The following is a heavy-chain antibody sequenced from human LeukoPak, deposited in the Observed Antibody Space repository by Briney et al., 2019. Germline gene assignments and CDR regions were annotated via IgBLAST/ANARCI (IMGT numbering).Heavy chain of an antibody. Sequence: GGSLRLSCVASGFTFSSYAMSWVRQAPGKGLEWVSAISGSGGSTYYADSVKGRFTISRDNSKNTLYLQMNSLRAEDTAVYYCAKALNMVRGVIKKNWFDPWGQGTLVTVSS. CDR1: GFTFSSYA. J-gene: IGHJ5*02. CDR3: AKALNMVRGVIKKNWFDP. D-gene: IGHD3-10*01. CDR2: ISGSGGST. V-gene: IGHV3-23*01.